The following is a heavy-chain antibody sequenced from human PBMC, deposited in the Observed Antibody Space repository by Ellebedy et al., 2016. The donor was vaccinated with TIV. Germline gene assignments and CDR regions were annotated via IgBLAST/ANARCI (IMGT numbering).Heavy chain of an antibody. J-gene: IGHJ4*02. CDR3: APPALD. CDR2: ISYDGSNK. V-gene: IGHV3-30-3*01. CDR1: GFTFSNAW. D-gene: IGHD1-1*01. Sequence: GGSLRLXXAASGFTFSNAWMSWVRQAPGKGLEWVAVISYDGSNKYYADSVKGRFTISRDNSKNTLYLQMNSLRAEDTAVYYCAPPALDWGQGTLVTVSS.